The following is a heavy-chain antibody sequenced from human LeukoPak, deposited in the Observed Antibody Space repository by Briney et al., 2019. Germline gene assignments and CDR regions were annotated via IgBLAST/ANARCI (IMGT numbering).Heavy chain of an antibody. D-gene: IGHD5-24*01. CDR3: ARRYGYTPRRWFDP. J-gene: IGHJ5*02. Sequence: SETLSLTCAVYGGSFSGYYWSWIRQPPGKGLEWIGEINHSGSTNYNPSLKSRVTISVDTSKNQFSLKLSSVTAADTAVYYCARRYGYTPRRWFDPWGQGTLVTVSS. CDR2: INHSGST. V-gene: IGHV4-34*01. CDR1: GGSFSGYY.